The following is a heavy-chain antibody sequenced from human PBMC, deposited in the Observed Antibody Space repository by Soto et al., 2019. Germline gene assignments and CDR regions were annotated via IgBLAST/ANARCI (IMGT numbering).Heavy chain of an antibody. V-gene: IGHV1-3*01. CDR1: GYTFTSYA. CDR3: ARDGGYCSSTGCYASDFDD. D-gene: IGHD2-2*01. Sequence: GASVKVSCKASGYTFTSYAMHWVRQAPGQRLEWMGWINAGNGNTKYSQKFQGRVTITRDTSASTAYMELSSLRSEGTAVYYCARDGGYCSSTGCYASDFDDWGQGTLVTVSS. CDR2: INAGNGNT. J-gene: IGHJ4*02.